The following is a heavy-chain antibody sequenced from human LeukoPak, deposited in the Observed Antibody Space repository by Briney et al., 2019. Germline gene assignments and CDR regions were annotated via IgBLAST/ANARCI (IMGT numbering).Heavy chain of an antibody. Sequence: SETLSLTCTVSGGSISSGDYYWSWIRRPPGKGLEWIGYIYYSGSTYYNPSLKSRVTISVDTSKNQFSLKLSSVTAADTAVYYCARARYFDWLLDYWGQGTLVTVSS. V-gene: IGHV4-30-4*01. CDR2: IYYSGST. J-gene: IGHJ4*02. CDR1: GGSISSGDYY. CDR3: ARARYFDWLLDY. D-gene: IGHD3-9*01.